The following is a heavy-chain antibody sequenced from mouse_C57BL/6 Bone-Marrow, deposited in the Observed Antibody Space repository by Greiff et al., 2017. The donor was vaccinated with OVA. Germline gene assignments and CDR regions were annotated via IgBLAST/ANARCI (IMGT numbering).Heavy chain of an antibody. D-gene: IGHD1-1*01. J-gene: IGHJ2*01. CDR2: IDPSDSET. CDR1: GYTFTSYW. Sequence: VQLQQPGAELVRPGSSVKLSCKASGYTFTSYWMHWVKQRPIQGLEWIGNIDPSDSETHYNQKFKDKATLTVDKSSSTAYMQLSSLTSEDSAVYYCAPNYYGSSYYYFDYWGQGTTLTVSS. V-gene: IGHV1-52*01. CDR3: APNYYGSSYYYFDY.